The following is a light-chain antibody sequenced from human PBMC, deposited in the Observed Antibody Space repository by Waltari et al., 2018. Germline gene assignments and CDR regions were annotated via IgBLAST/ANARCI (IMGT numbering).Light chain of an antibody. V-gene: IGLV3-21*04. Sequence: SYVLTPPPSVSVAPGETARITCGGNNIASECAHWYQQNPGQAPPLAMYYATERPSGIPERFFGSNSGNMATLTITRVEAGDEADYYCQVWDSTNDHPVFGGGTKLTVL. CDR1: NIASEC. CDR2: YAT. J-gene: IGLJ2*01. CDR3: QVWDSTNDHPV.